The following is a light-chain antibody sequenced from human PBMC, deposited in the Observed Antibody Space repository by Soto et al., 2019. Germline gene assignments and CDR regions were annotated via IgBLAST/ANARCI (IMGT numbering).Light chain of an antibody. CDR1: QSISSY. V-gene: IGKV1-39*01. J-gene: IGKJ5*01. Sequence: DIQMTQSPSSLSASVGDRVSITCRASQSISSYLNWFQQKPGEAPNLLIYGASSLHSGVPSRFSGSGSGTDFTLTISSLQPEDFATYYGQQSYDPPVTFGQGTRLEIK. CDR2: GAS. CDR3: QQSYDPPVT.